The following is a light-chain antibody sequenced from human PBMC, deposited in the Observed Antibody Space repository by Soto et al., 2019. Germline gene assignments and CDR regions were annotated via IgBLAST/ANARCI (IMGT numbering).Light chain of an antibody. CDR2: GAS. CDR1: QSVGSN. CDR3: QQYNNWPYT. Sequence: EIVMTQSPATLSVSPGERATLSCRASQSVGSNLAWYQQKPGQPPRLLIFGASTRATAIPARFSGGGSGIEFTLTISSLQSEDFAVYYCQQYNNWPYTFGQGTKVEIK. V-gene: IGKV3-15*01. J-gene: IGKJ2*01.